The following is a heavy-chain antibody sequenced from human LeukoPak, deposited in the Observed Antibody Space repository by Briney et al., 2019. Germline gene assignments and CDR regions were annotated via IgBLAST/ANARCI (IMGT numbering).Heavy chain of an antibody. J-gene: IGHJ4*02. CDR3: AKDLADLEY. CDR1: GFTFSSYA. V-gene: IGHV3-23*01. CDR2: ISGGGGTK. Sequence: PGGSLRLSCAASGFTFSSYAMTWVRQAPGXGLEWVSGISGGGGTKYYADYVKGRFTISRDNSKNTLYMQMNSLRAEDTAVYYCAKDLADLEYWGQGTLVTVSS.